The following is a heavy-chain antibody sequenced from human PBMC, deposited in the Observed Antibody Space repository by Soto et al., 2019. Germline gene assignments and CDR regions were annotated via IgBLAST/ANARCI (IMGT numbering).Heavy chain of an antibody. CDR1: GGSISSYY. V-gene: IGHV4-59*01. CDR3: ARTTSYYYYGMDV. CDR2: IYYSGST. Sequence: SETLSLTCTVSGGSISSYYWSWIRQPPGKGLEWIGYIYYSGSTNYNPSLKSRVTISVDTSKNQFSLKLSSVTAADTAVYYCARTTSYYYYGMDVWGQGTTVTVSS. J-gene: IGHJ6*02. D-gene: IGHD1-1*01.